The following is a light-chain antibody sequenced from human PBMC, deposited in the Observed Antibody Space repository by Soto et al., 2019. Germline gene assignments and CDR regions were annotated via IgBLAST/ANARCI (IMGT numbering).Light chain of an antibody. CDR2: AAS. Sequence: DIPMTQSPSSLSASVGDRVTIPCRASQGISNYLAWYQQKPGKVPKLLIYAASTLQSGVPSWFSGSGSGTDFTITISSLHHEDVATYYCQSYNSAPRAFGQGTKVEIK. CDR1: QGISNY. J-gene: IGKJ1*01. CDR3: QSYNSAPRA. V-gene: IGKV1-27*01.